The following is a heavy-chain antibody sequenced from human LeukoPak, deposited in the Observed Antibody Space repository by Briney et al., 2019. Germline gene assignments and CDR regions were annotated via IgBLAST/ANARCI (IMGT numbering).Heavy chain of an antibody. CDR3: TAIRHDY. CDR1: GYSFSTDW. J-gene: IGHJ4*02. Sequence: GGSLRLSCAASGYSFSTDWMHWVRQAPGKGLVWVARIKSDVSKPDYAASVKGRFTISRDDANNILYLQMNSLRVDDTAVYYCTAIRHDYWGQGTVVTVSS. V-gene: IGHV3-74*01. CDR2: IKSDVSKP. D-gene: IGHD2-21*02.